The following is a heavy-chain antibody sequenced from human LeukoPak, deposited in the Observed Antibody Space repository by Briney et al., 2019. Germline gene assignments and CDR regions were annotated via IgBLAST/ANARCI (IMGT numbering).Heavy chain of an antibody. J-gene: IGHJ5*02. V-gene: IGHV1-2*02. Sequence: ASVKVSRTASGYXFTDYYIHWVRQAPGQGPEWMGWINPKSDGTSYAQKFQGRVTLTRDTSITTAYMELSRLGSDDTAVYYCARSVYVSGTYTVDPWGQGTLVTVS. CDR2: INPKSDGT. CDR1: GYXFTDYY. CDR3: ARSVYVSGTYTVDP. D-gene: IGHD3-10*01.